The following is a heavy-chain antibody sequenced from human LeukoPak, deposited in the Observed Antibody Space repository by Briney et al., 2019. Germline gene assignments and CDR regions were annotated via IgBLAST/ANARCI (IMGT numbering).Heavy chain of an antibody. CDR2: IYYSGST. CDR1: GGSISSSSYY. CDR3: ARSLRYCSGGSCYSGET. V-gene: IGHV4-39*01. D-gene: IGHD2-15*01. J-gene: IGHJ5*02. Sequence: SETLSLTCTVSGGSISSSSYYWGWIRQPPGKGLEWIGSIYYSGSTYYNPSLKSRVTISVDTSKNQFSLKLSSVTAADTAVYYCARSLRYCSGGSCYSGETWGQGTLVTVSS.